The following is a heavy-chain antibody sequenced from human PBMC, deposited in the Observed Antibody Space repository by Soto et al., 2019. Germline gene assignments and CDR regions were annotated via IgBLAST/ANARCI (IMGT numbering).Heavy chain of an antibody. CDR1: GYTFTSYG. CDR3: ARDMTTVSTGHDAFDI. J-gene: IGHJ3*02. V-gene: IGHV1-18*01. Sequence: ASVKVSFKASGYTFTSYGISWVRQAPGQGLEWMGWISAYNGNTNYAQKLQGRVTMTTDTSTSTAYMGLRSLRSDDTAVYYCARDMTTVSTGHDAFDIWGQGTMVTVSS. CDR2: ISAYNGNT. D-gene: IGHD4-17*01.